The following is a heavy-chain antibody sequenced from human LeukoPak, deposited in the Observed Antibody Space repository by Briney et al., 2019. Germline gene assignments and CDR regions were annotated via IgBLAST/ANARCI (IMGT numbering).Heavy chain of an antibody. CDR1: GYTFTSYG. J-gene: IGHJ6*02. CDR3: ARDRVPNYYGMDV. Sequence: ASVKVSCKASGYTFTSYGISWVRQAPGQRLEWMGWINAGNGNTKYSQKFQGRVTITRDTSASTAYMELSSLRSEDTAVYYCARDRVPNYYGMDVWGQGTTVTVSS. V-gene: IGHV1-3*01. CDR2: INAGNGNT. D-gene: IGHD2-2*01.